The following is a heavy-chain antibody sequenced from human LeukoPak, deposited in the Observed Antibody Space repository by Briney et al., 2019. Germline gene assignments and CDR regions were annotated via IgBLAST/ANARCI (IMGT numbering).Heavy chain of an antibody. CDR2: ISCDSRTI. D-gene: IGHD3-10*01. Sequence: GGSLRLSCAASGFTFSSYSMNWVRQAPGKGLEWVSYISCDSRTIYYADSVKGRFTISRDNAKNSLYLQMKSLRDEDTAVYYCARYGSGTSYITNYFDYWGQGTLVTVSS. CDR3: ARYGSGTSYITNYFDY. V-gene: IGHV3-48*02. CDR1: GFTFSSYS. J-gene: IGHJ4*02.